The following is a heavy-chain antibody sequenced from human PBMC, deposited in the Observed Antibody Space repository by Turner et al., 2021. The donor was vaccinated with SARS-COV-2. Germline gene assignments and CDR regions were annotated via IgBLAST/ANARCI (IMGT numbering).Heavy chain of an antibody. CDR3: ARVVVLRRAYFDY. CDR2: IYYSGST. Sequence: QVQLQESGPGLVKPSQTLSLTCTVSGGSISSGAYYWSWIRQPPGKGLEWIGYIYYSGSTYYNPSLKSRLTISVDTSKNQFSLKLSSVTAADTAVYYCARVVVLRRAYFDYWGQGTLVTVSS. CDR1: GGSISSGAYY. J-gene: IGHJ4*02. V-gene: IGHV4-30-4*01. D-gene: IGHD2-8*01.